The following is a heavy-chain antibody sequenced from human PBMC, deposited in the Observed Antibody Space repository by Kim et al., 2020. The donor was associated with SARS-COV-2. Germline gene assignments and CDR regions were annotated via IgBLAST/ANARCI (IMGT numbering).Heavy chain of an antibody. CDR1: GGSFSGYY. D-gene: IGHD3-10*01. CDR2: INHGGGT. CDR3: ARGYSYGSGTFYARFPPRFDY. J-gene: IGHJ4*01. V-gene: IGHV4-34*01. Sequence: SETLSLTCAVSGGSFSGYYWTWIRQSPGKGLEWIGEINHGGGTNYTPSLKSRVTISLDTSKNQFSLRLNSVTAADTAVYYCARGYSYGSGTFYARFPPRFDYWDQGTLVTVSS.